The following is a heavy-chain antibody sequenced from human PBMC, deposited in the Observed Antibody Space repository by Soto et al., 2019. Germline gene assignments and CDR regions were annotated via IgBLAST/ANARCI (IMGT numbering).Heavy chain of an antibody. J-gene: IGHJ4*02. V-gene: IGHV3-23*01. Sequence: EVPLLESGGGLVQPGGSLRLSCAASGFTFSSYAMSWVRQAPGKGLEWVSTISGSGGSSYYADSVKGRFTISRENSKNTLYLQMNSLRAEVTAVYYGAKGSGGYVNWGQGILVTVSS. CDR3: AKGSGGYVN. CDR2: ISGSGGSS. CDR1: GFTFSSYA. D-gene: IGHD5-12*01.